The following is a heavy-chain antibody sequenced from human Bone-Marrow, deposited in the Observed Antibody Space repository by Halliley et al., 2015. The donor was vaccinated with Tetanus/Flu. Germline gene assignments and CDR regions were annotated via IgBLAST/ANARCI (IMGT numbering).Heavy chain of an antibody. CDR2: IYHSGNT. CDR3: ARGRSRSVALPFDS. D-gene: IGHD6-6*01. J-gene: IGHJ4*02. Sequence: TLSLTCSVYGTSFGDHFWSWIRQTPGKGLEWIGEIYHSGNTNYKASLKSRLKISINATKNLFSLKLNSVTAADTGTYFCARGRSRSVALPFDSWGQGSLLIVSS. V-gene: IGHV4-34*01. CDR1: GTSFGDHF.